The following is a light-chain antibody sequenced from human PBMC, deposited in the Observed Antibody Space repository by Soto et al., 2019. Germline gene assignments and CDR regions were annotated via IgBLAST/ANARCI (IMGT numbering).Light chain of an antibody. CDR1: SSDVGSYNR. CDR3: SSYTISSTYV. CDR2: DVN. J-gene: IGLJ1*01. V-gene: IGLV2-18*02. Sequence: QSVLTQPPSVSGSPGQSVAISCTGTSSDVGSYNRVSWYQQPPGTAPKLMIYDVNNRPSGVPDRFSGSKSGNTASLTISGLQAEDDADYYCSSYTISSTYVLGTGTKVTVL.